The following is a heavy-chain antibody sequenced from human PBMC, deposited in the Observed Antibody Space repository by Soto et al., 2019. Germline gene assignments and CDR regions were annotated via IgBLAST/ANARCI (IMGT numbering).Heavy chain of an antibody. V-gene: IGHV4-31*03. D-gene: IGHD2-21*02. CDR3: ARVCGGDCHYGMDV. J-gene: IGHJ6*02. CDR2: IYYSGST. Sequence: QVQLQESGPGLVKPSQTLSLTCTVSGGSISSGGYYWSGIRQHPGKGLEWIGYIYYSGSTYYNPSLESRVTISVDTSKNQFSLKLSSVTAADTAVYYCARVCGGDCHYGMDVWGQGTTVTVSS. CDR1: GGSISSGGYY.